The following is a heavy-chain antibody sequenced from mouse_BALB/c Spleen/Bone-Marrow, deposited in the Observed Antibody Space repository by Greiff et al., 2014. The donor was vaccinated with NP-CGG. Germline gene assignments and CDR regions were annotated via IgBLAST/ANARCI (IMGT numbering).Heavy chain of an antibody. CDR1: GFSLTGFG. Sequence: VKLVESGPGLVAPSQSLSITCTVSGFSLTGFGINWIRQPPGKGLEWPGMIWGDGTTDYNSALKSRLSINKDNSKSQVFLKMNSLQAGDTARYYCAREKYGNYYAMDYWGQGTSVTVSS. J-gene: IGHJ4*01. D-gene: IGHD2-10*02. CDR3: AREKYGNYYAMDY. V-gene: IGHV2-6-7*01. CDR2: IWGDGTT.